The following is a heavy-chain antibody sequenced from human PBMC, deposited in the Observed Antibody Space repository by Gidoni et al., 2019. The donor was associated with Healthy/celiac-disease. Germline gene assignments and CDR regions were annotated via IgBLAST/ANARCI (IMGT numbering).Heavy chain of an antibody. CDR3: ARDGAYYYDSSGYLPHDY. CDR2: ISSSSSYI. Sequence: EVQLVESGGGLVKPGGSLRLSCAASGFTFSSYSMNWVRQAPGKGLEWVSSISSSSSYIYYADSVKGRFTISRDNAKNSLYLQMNSLRAEDTAVYYCARDGAYYYDSSGYLPHDYWGQGTLVTVSS. CDR1: GFTFSSYS. J-gene: IGHJ4*02. D-gene: IGHD3-22*01. V-gene: IGHV3-21*01.